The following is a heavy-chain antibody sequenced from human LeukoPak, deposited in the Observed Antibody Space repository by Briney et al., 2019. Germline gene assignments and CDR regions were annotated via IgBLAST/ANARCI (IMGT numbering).Heavy chain of an antibody. Sequence: GGSLRLSCGASGFTFVSYWMSWVSQAPGKGMEWVASIKQDGYEKYYVDSVKGRFIISRDNAKNSLYVRMNSLRAEDTAVYYCARDGSCTGGSFYADYWGPGILVTVSS. CDR1: GFTFVSYW. CDR2: IKQDGYEK. V-gene: IGHV3-7*01. CDR3: ARDGSCTGGSFYADY. D-gene: IGHD2-15*01. J-gene: IGHJ4*02.